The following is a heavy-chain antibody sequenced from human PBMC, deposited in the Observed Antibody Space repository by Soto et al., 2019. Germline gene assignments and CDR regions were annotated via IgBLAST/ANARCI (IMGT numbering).Heavy chain of an antibody. J-gene: IGHJ4*02. CDR1: GFAFSTHA. CDR3: AKGTSGYYYFVFDY. V-gene: IGHV3-23*01. CDR2: ITPSGDNT. D-gene: IGHD3-22*01. Sequence: PGGSLRLSCAASGFAFSTHAMNWVRQAPGKGLAWVSNITPSGDNTYDADSVKGRFTISRDNSKNTLYLQMNSLRAEDTAIYFCAKGTSGYYYFVFDYWGQGTPVTVSS.